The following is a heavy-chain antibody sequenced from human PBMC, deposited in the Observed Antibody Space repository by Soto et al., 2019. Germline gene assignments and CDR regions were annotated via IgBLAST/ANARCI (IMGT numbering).Heavy chain of an antibody. D-gene: IGHD3-3*01. CDR1: GFTFSSYA. CDR3: SKDGGITISGVVISEFDY. CDR2: ISGSGGST. J-gene: IGHJ4*02. Sequence: GGSLRLSCAASGFTFSSYAMSWVRQAPGKGLEWVSAISGSGGSTYYADSVKGRFTISRDNSKNTLYLQMNSLRAEDTAVYYCSKDGGITISGVVISEFDYWGQGTLVTVSS. V-gene: IGHV3-23*01.